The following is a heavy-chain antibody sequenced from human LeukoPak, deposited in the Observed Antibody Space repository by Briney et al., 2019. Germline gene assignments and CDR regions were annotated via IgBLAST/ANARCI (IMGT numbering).Heavy chain of an antibody. V-gene: IGHV5-51*01. CDR3: ARTYRWGGGSYLQNAFDI. J-gene: IGHJ3*02. D-gene: IGHD1-26*01. CDR2: IYPGDSDT. CDR1: GYSFTSYW. Sequence: GESLKISCKGSGYSFTSYWIGWVRQMPGKGLEWMGIIYPGDSDTRYSPSFQGQVTISADKSISTAYLQWSSLKASDTAMYYCARTYRWGGGSYLQNAFDIWGQGTMVTVSS.